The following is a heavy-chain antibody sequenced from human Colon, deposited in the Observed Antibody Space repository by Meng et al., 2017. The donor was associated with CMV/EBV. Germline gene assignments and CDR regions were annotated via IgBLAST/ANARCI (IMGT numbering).Heavy chain of an antibody. CDR1: GYTFTDYY. V-gene: IGHV1-2*06. J-gene: IGHJ4*02. CDR3: AREVEGVSSRYIDY. Sequence: SGYTFTDYYMDWVRQAPGQGLEWMGRINPNGGSNTSPQAFHGRVTVTRDTSISTAYMELSRLTSDDTAIYYCAREVEGVSSRYIDYWGQGTLVTVSS. CDR2: INPNGGSN. D-gene: IGHD6-13*01.